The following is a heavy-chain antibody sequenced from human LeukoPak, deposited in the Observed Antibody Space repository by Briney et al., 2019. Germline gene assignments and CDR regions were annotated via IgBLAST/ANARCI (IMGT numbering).Heavy chain of an antibody. CDR3: ARWNSGWEFDY. CDR2: IKQDGTET. CDR1: EFTFSNYW. D-gene: IGHD6-19*01. Sequence: PGGSLRLSCAASEFTFSNYWMTWLRQAPGKGLEWVAHIKQDGTETYYVDSVKGRFTISRDNDKNSLYLQMDSPRGEDTAVYYCARWNSGWEFDYWGQGTLVSVSS. J-gene: IGHJ4*02. V-gene: IGHV3-7*05.